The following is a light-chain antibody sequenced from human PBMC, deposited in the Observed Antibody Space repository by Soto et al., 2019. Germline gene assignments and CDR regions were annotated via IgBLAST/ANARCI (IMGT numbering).Light chain of an antibody. CDR3: HQYNNWPPMHT. Sequence: IVMTHSPATLSVFPGERATLSSRASQSISNNLPWLQHKPRQAPRLLIYAASTRATGVPARFSGSGSGTDFTLTISSLQPEDFAGYYCHQYNNWPPMHTFGQGTKLEIK. J-gene: IGKJ2*01. V-gene: IGKV3D-15*01. CDR1: QSISNN. CDR2: AAS.